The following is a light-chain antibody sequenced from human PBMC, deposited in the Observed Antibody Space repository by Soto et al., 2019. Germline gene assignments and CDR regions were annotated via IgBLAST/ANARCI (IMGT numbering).Light chain of an antibody. Sequence: EIVLTQSPGTLSLSPGERATLSCRASQSVSSSHLAWYQHKPGQAPRLLIYAASSRATGSPDRFSGGASGTDFTLTISSLEPEEFAVYDGQQRSNWPITFGQGTRLEIK. J-gene: IGKJ5*01. CDR1: QSVSSSH. CDR3: QQRSNWPIT. CDR2: AAS. V-gene: IGKV3D-20*02.